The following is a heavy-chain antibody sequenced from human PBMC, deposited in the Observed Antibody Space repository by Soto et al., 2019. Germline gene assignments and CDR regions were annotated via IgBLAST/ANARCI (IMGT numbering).Heavy chain of an antibody. J-gene: IGHJ4*02. Sequence: SETLSLTCAVYGGSFSGYYWSWNRKPPGKGLEWIGEINHSGSTNYNPSLKSRVTISVDTSKNQFSLKLSSLRSEDTAVYYCARGLGGYDYVDYWGQGTLVTVSS. CDR1: GGSFSGYY. V-gene: IGHV4-34*01. D-gene: IGHD5-12*01. CDR2: INHSGST. CDR3: ARGLGGYDYVDY.